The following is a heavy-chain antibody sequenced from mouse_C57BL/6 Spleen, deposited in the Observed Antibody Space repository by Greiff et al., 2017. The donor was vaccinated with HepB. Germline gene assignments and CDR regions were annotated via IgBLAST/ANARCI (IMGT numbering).Heavy chain of an antibody. CDR2: ISSGGSYT. CDR1: GFTFSSYG. V-gene: IGHV5-6*01. CDR3: ASTVVAMDY. D-gene: IGHD1-1*01. J-gene: IGHJ4*01. Sequence: EVQGVESGGDLVKPGGSLKLSCAASGFTFSSYGMSWVRQTPDKRLEWVATISSGGSYTYYPDSVKGRFTISRDNAKNTLYLQMSSLKSEVTAMYYCASTVVAMDYWGQGTSVTVSS.